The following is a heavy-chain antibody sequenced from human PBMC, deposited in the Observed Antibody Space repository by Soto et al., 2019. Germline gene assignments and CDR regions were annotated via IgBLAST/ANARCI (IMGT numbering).Heavy chain of an antibody. CDR3: ARAGAATLSDY. D-gene: IGHD2-15*01. Sequence: QVQLQESGPGLVKPSETLSLTCTVSGGSISSYYCSWIRQPPGKGLEWIGYMYYSGSTNYTPSLKSRVTISVDTSKTPLSLKLSSVTAADTAVYYYARAGAATLSDYWGQGTLVTVSS. CDR1: GGSISSYY. V-gene: IGHV4-59*01. J-gene: IGHJ4*02. CDR2: MYYSGST.